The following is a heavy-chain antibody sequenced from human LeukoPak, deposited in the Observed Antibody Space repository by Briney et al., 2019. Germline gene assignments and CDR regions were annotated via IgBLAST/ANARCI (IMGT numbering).Heavy chain of an antibody. D-gene: IGHD3-22*01. J-gene: IGHJ4*02. V-gene: IGHV3-30-3*02. Sequence: GGSLRLSCAASGFTFSSYAMHWVRQAPGKGLEWVAVISYDGSNKYYADSVKGRFTISRDNSKNTLYLQMNSLRAEDTAVYYCAKEDSSGYYDLWGQGTLVTVSS. CDR3: AKEDSSGYYDL. CDR2: ISYDGSNK. CDR1: GFTFSSYA.